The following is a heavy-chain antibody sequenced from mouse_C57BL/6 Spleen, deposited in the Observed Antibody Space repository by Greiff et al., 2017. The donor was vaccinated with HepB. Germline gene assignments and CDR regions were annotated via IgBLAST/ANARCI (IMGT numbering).Heavy chain of an antibody. J-gene: IGHJ4*01. V-gene: IGHV5-4*01. CDR2: ISDGGSYT. Sequence: EVQGVESGGGLVKPGGSLKLSCAASGFTFSSYAMSWVRQTPEKRLEWVATISDGGSYTYYPDNVKGRFTISRDNAKNNLYLQMSHLKSEDTAMYYCARAGSRDAMDYWGQRTSVTVSS. D-gene: IGHD1-1*01. CDR3: ARAGSRDAMDY. CDR1: GFTFSSYA.